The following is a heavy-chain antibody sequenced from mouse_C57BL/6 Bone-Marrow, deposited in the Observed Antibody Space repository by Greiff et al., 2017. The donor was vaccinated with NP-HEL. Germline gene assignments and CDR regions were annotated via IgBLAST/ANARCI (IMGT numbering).Heavy chain of an antibody. D-gene: IGHD2-1*01. CDR2: INYDGSSP. Sequence: EVQGVESEGGLVQPGSSMKLSCTASGFTFSDYYMAWVRQVPEKGLEWVANINYDGSSPYYLDSLKSRFIISRDNAKNILYLQMSSLKSEDTATYYCARDRGIYYGNYGYAMDYWGQGTSVTVSS. CDR1: GFTFSDYY. CDR3: ARDRGIYYGNYGYAMDY. V-gene: IGHV5-16*01. J-gene: IGHJ4*01.